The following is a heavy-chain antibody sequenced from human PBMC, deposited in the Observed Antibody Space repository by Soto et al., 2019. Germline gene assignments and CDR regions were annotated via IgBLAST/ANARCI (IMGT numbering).Heavy chain of an antibody. J-gene: IGHJ4*02. CDR3: ARTGRHPVDY. V-gene: IGHV4-39*01. CDR1: DGTISNSSYY. D-gene: IGHD3-10*01. CDR2: IYYSGST. Sequence: PSQTHPHTNTVSDGTISNSSYYWGWNRQPPGKGLEWIGSIYYSGSTYYNPSLKSRVTISVDTSKNQFSLKLSSVTAADTAVYYCARTGRHPVDYWGQGTLVTVSS.